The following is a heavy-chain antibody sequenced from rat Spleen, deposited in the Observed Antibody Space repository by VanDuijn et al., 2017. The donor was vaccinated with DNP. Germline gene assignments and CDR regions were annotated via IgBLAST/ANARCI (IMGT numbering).Heavy chain of an antibody. V-gene: IGHV1-43*01. CDR1: GDTFTSYY. CDR2: IHAGGGGT. Sequence: QVQLQQSGAELAKPGSSVMISCRASGDTFTSYYIGWIKQTTGQGLEYIGYIHAGGGGTYYNEKFKGRATLTVGKSSSTAFMQLSSLTPDDSAVYYCARWGGPGYFDYWGQGVMVTVSS. J-gene: IGHJ2*01. CDR3: ARWGGPGYFDY. D-gene: IGHD1-4*01.